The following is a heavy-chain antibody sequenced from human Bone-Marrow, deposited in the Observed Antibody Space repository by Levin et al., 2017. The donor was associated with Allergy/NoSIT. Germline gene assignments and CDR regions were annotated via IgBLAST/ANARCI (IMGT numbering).Heavy chain of an antibody. CDR1: GGTFSTYG. CDR2: IIPIFATP. CDR3: ARDGGRDVNNFYFDY. D-gene: IGHD5-24*01. Sequence: SVKVSCKASGGTFSTYGINWVRQAPGQGLEWMGGIIPIFATPNYARKFQGRVTISADESTTTAYMELTRLDSADTAVYYCARDGGRDVNNFYFDYWGQGPLVTVSS. V-gene: IGHV1-69*13. J-gene: IGHJ4*02.